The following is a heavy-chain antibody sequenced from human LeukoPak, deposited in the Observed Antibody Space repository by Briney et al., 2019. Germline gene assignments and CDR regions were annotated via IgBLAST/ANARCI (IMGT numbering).Heavy chain of an antibody. Sequence: GESLRLSCAASGFTFSSYSMNWVRQAPGKGLEWVSSISSGSSYIYYADSLKGRFTISRDNAQNSLYLQMNSLRAEDTAVYYCATGVRGYNSALDYWGQGTLVTVSP. CDR1: GFTFSSYS. CDR3: ATGVRGYNSALDY. J-gene: IGHJ4*02. CDR2: ISSGSSYI. D-gene: IGHD6-19*01. V-gene: IGHV3-21*01.